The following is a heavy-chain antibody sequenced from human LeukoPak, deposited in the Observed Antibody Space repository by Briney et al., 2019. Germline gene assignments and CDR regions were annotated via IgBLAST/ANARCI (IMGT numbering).Heavy chain of an antibody. Sequence: GESLKISCKASGYTFTSNWIGWVRQMPGKGLKCMGIIYPGDSDTRYSPSFQGQVTISADKSISTAYLQWSSLKASDTAIYYCARHTKGAFDIWGQGTMVIVSS. CDR1: GYTFTSNW. CDR2: IYPGDSDT. V-gene: IGHV5-51*01. J-gene: IGHJ3*02. CDR3: ARHTKGAFDI. D-gene: IGHD2-8*01.